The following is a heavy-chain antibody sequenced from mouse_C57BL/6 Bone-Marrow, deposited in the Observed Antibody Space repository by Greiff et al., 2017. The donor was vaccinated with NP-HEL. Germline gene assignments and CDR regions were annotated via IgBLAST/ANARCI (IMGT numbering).Heavy chain of an antibody. Sequence: VQLQQSGPELVKPGASVKISCKASGYAFSSSWMNWVKQRPGKGLEWIGRIYPGDGDTNYNGKFKGKATLTADKSSSTAYMQLSSLTSEDSAVYFCAREGESIDWAYWGQGTLVTVSA. V-gene: IGHV1-82*01. J-gene: IGHJ3*01. CDR1: GYAFSSSW. CDR3: AREGESIDWAY. D-gene: IGHD2-3*01. CDR2: IYPGDGDT.